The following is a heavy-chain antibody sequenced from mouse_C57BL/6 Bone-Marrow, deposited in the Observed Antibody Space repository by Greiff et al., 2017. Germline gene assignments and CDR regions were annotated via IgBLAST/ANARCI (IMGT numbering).Heavy chain of an antibody. J-gene: IGHJ4*01. Sequence: EVQLQQSGAELVRPGASVKLSCTASGFNIKDDYMHWVKQRPEQGLEWIGWIDPENGDTEYASKFQGKATITADTSSNTAYLQLSSLTSEDTAVYYCTTGTSHYYARDYWGQGTSVTVSS. CDR3: TTGTSHYYARDY. V-gene: IGHV14-4*01. CDR2: IDPENGDT. CDR1: GFNIKDDY. D-gene: IGHD4-1*01.